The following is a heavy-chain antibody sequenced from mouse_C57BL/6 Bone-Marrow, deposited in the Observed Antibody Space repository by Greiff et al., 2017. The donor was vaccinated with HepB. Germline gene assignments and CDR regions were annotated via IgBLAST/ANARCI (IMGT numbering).Heavy chain of an antibody. D-gene: IGHD2-2*01. V-gene: IGHV1-54*01. CDR2: INPGSGGT. CDR1: GYAFTNYL. CDR3: AREGVWLRRGTAIGYAMDY. Sequence: QVQLKESGAELVRPGTSVKVSCKASGYAFTNYLIEWVKQRPGQGLEWIGVINPGSGGTNYNEKFKGKATLTADKSSSTAYMQLSSLTSEDSAVYFCAREGVWLRRGTAIGYAMDYWGQGTSVTVSS. J-gene: IGHJ4*01.